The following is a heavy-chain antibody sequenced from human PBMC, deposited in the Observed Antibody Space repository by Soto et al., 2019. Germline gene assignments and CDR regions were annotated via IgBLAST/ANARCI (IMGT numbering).Heavy chain of an antibody. Sequence: LRLSCAASGFTFNSFGMHWVRQAPGKGLEWVAIIWYDGSNKYYRDSVKGRFTISRDISKNTLYLEMNRLRAEDTAVYHCARGPTRGSSGSKTRTGYYHYGLDVWGQGTTVTVSS. CDR2: IWYDGSNK. V-gene: IGHV3-33*01. J-gene: IGHJ6*02. CDR1: GFTFNSFG. D-gene: IGHD3-22*01. CDR3: ARGPTRGSSGSKTRTGYYHYGLDV.